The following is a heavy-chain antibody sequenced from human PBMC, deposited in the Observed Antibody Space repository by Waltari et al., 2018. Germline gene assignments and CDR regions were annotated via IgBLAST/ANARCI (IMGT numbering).Heavy chain of an antibody. D-gene: IGHD3-3*01. J-gene: IGHJ6*02. V-gene: IGHV4-61*02. CDR3: ARDRTYDFWSGYYPPAYYYYGMDV. CDR1: GGSISSGSYY. Sequence: QVQLQESGPGLVKPSQPLSLTCPVSGGSISSGSYYWSWIRQPAGKGLACYGRIYTSGSTNYNPSIKSRVTISVDTSKNQFSLKLSSVTAADTAVYYCARDRTYDFWSGYYPPAYYYYGMDVWGQGTTVTVSS. CDR2: IYTSGST.